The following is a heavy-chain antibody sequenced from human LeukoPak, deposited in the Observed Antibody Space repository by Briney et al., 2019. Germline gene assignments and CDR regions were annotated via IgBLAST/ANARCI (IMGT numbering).Heavy chain of an antibody. CDR1: GFTFSSYG. V-gene: IGHV3-7*01. CDR3: TRDPGEGGPLDY. CDR2: INQDGSEK. Sequence: PGGSLRLSCAASGFTFSSYGMSWVRQAPGKGLEWVANINQDGSEKYYVESVRGRFTISRDNAKNSLYLQMNSLRAEDTAVYYCTRDPGEGGPLDYWGQGTLVTVSS. J-gene: IGHJ4*02. D-gene: IGHD3-16*01.